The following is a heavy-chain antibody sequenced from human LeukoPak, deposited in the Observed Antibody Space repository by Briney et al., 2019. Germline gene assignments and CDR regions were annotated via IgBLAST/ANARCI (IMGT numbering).Heavy chain of an antibody. D-gene: IGHD3-10*01. V-gene: IGHV1-2*02. CDR3: ARDSYSGSGSLDY. CDR2: LNPISGGT. J-gene: IGHJ4*02. CDR1: GYTFTGYY. Sequence: ASVKVSRKASGYTFTGYYIHWLRQAPGHRLEWMGWLNPISGGTNFPHKFQGRVSMTRDTSISTAYMELTSLTSDDTAVYYCARDSYSGSGSLDYWGQGTLVTVSS.